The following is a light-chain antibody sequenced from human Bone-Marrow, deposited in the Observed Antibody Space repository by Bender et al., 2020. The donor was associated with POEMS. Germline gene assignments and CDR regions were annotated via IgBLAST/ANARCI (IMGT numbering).Light chain of an antibody. V-gene: IGLV2-14*01. CDR1: STDVIGYEY. Sequence: QSVLTQPPSASGTPGQKVTISCTGTSTDVIGYEYVSWYQQHPGKAPKLILYDVRIRPSGVSTRFSGSKSGNTASLTISGLQAEDEADYFCSSYTSTSTFFGGGTKLTVL. CDR3: SSYTSTSTF. J-gene: IGLJ2*01. CDR2: DVR.